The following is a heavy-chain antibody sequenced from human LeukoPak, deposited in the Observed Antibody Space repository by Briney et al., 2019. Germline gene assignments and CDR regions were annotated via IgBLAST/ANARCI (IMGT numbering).Heavy chain of an antibody. V-gene: IGHV3-7*01. D-gene: IGHD3-22*01. J-gene: IGHJ3*02. CDR3: SRDANYYDSSRHYFDAFDI. CDR1: GFTFSKYW. CDR2: IRGDGSVK. Sequence: PGGSLRLSCAASGFTFSKYWMTWVRQAPGKGLEWVANIRGDGSVKYLLDSVKGRFTISRDNVKNSLPLEMSNLRAEDTAVYYCSRDANYYDSSRHYFDAFDIWGQGTMVTVPS.